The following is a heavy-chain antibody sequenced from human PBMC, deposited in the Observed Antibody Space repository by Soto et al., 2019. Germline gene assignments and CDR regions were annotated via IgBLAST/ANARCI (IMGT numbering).Heavy chain of an antibody. Sequence: PGGSLRLSCAASGLTFSNVWMTWVRQAPGKGLEWVGRIKSKSDGETADVAAPVKARFTISRGDSKNTVFLEMNSLKSEDTALYYCAITARIKRDSSTSFDYWGRGTKVTVSS. CDR3: AITARIKRDSSTSFDY. V-gene: IGHV3-15*01. CDR2: IKSKSDGETA. D-gene: IGHD5-12*01. J-gene: IGHJ4*02. CDR1: GLTFSNVW.